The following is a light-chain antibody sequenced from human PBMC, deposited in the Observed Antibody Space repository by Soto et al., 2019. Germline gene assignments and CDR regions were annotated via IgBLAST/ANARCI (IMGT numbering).Light chain of an antibody. V-gene: IGLV2-23*02. CDR3: SSARSYIHVV. J-gene: IGLJ2*01. CDR1: SSYVGSDNL. Sequence: QSALTQPASVSGSPGQSITISCTGTSSYVGSDNLVSWFQQHPGKAPKLMIYEVNKRPSGVSNRFSGSKSGNTASLTISGLQAEDEADYHCSSARSYIHVVFGGGTKLTVL. CDR2: EVN.